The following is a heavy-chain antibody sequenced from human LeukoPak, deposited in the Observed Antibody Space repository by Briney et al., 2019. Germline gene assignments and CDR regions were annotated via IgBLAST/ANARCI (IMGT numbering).Heavy chain of an antibody. V-gene: IGHV3-23*01. J-gene: IGHJ4*02. CDR2: ISGSGGST. D-gene: IGHD4-17*01. Sequence: AGGSLRLSCAASGFTFSSYAMSWVRQAPGKGLEWVSAISGSGGSTYYADSVKGRFTIFRDNSKNTLYLQMNSLRAEDTAVYYCAREGLPGDLYYYYFDYWGQGTLVTVSS. CDR1: GFTFSSYA. CDR3: AREGLPGDLYYYYFDY.